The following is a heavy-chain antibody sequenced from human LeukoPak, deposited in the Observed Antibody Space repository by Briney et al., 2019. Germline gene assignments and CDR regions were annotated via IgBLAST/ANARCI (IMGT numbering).Heavy chain of an antibody. D-gene: IGHD5-12*01. CDR3: ARQRSGYDTYYYYYMDV. CDR2: IYYSGST. V-gene: IGHV4-39*01. CDR1: GGSIGSSSYY. J-gene: IGHJ6*03. Sequence: SETLSLTCTVSGGSIGSSSYYWGWIRQPPGKGLEWIGSIYYSGSTYYNPSLKSRVTISVDTSKNQFSLKLSSVTAADTAVYYCARQRSGYDTYYYYYMDVWGKGTTVTISS.